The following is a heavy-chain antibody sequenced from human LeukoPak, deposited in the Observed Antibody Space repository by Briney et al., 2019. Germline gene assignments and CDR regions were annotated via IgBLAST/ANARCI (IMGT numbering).Heavy chain of an antibody. Sequence: PSETLSLTCTVSGGSISSYYWNWIRQPPGKGLEWIGEISHSGSTNYNPSLKRRVTISVDMSKNQFSLKLNSVTAADTAVYYCARGRLRYFDWSVDYWGQGTLVTVSS. CDR1: GGSISSYY. CDR3: ARGRLRYFDWSVDY. D-gene: IGHD3-9*01. CDR2: ISHSGST. J-gene: IGHJ4*02. V-gene: IGHV4-34*01.